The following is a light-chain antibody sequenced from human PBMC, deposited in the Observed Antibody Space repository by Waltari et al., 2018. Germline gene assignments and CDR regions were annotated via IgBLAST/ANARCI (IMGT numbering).Light chain of an antibody. CDR2: WAS. V-gene: IGKV3-20*01. CDR1: QSIGRY. J-gene: IGKJ1*01. CDR3: QNHERLPAT. Sequence: EIVLTQSPGTLSLSPGERATLSCRASQSIGRYLAWYQQKPDQAPRLLIYWASSRATGIPDRFSGSVSGTDFSLTISRLEPEDFAVYYCQNHERLPATFGQGTKVEIK.